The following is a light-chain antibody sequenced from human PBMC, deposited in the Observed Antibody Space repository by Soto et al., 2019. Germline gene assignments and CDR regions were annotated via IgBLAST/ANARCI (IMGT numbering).Light chain of an antibody. CDR3: QQYGSSQFT. CDR1: QSVNNNY. CDR2: DTS. Sequence: EIVLMQSPGTLSLSPGEGATLSCRASQSVNNNYLAWYQQRPGQAPTVLIFDTSRRATGVPDRFSGSGSGTDFTLRISRVEPDDSAVYYCQQYGSSQFTFGPGTKVNIK. V-gene: IGKV3-20*01. J-gene: IGKJ3*01.